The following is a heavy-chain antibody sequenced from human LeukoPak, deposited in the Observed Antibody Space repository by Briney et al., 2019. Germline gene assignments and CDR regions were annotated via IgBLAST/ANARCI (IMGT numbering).Heavy chain of an antibody. CDR3: AKDHMSSPVTYGYSFDS. CDR2: INSDESST. Sequence: PGGSLRLSCAASGFTFSSYLMHWVRQAPGKGLVWVSHINSDESSTSYADSVKGRFTISRDNAKNTLYLQMNSLRAEDTAVYYCAKDHMSSPVTYGYSFDSWGQGTLVTVSS. V-gene: IGHV3-74*01. D-gene: IGHD5-18*01. CDR1: GFTFSSYL. J-gene: IGHJ4*02.